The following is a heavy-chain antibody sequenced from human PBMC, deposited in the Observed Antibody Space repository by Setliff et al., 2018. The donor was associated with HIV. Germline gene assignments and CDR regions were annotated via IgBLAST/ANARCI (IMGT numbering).Heavy chain of an antibody. Sequence: PSETLSLTCTVSGGSISSGGYYWSWIRQHPGKGLEWIGYIYYSGSTYYNPSLKSRVTISVDTSKNQFSLKLSSVTAADTAVYYCARLRSYYGAFDIWGQGTMVTVSS. V-gene: IGHV4-31*03. CDR2: IYYSGST. CDR3: ARLRSYYGAFDI. J-gene: IGHJ3*02. CDR1: GGSISSGGYY. D-gene: IGHD1-26*01.